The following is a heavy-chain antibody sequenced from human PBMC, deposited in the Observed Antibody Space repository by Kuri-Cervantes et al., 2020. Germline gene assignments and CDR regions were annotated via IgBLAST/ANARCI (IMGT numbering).Heavy chain of an antibody. CDR2: INSDGSST. D-gene: IGHD3-22*01. J-gene: IGHJ4*02. CDR1: GFTFSSYW. V-gene: IGHV3-74*01. CDR3: AKDDYYYDSSGYYGD. Sequence: GGSLRLPCAASGFTFSSYWMHWVRQAPGKGLVWVSRINSDGSSTSYADSVKGRFTISRDNSKNTLYLQMNSLRAEDTAVYYCAKDDYYYDSSGYYGDWGQGTLVTVSS.